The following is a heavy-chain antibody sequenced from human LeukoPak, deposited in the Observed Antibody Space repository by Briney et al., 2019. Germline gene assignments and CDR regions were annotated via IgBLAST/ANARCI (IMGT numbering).Heavy chain of an antibody. Sequence: PSETLSLSCTVSGGSISSSSRYWGWIRQPPGKGLEWIGNIYYSGSTYYNPSLKSRVTISVDTSKNQFSLKLSSVTAADTAVYYCARGYYYMDVWGKGTTVTVSS. CDR3: ARGYYYMDV. CDR1: GGSISSSSRY. J-gene: IGHJ6*03. V-gene: IGHV4-39*07. CDR2: IYYSGST.